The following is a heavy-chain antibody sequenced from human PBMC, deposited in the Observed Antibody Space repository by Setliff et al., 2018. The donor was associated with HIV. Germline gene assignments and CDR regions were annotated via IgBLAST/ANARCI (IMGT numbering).Heavy chain of an antibody. CDR1: GFTFSSYS. CDR3: AREKDYYDSSGQEAFDI. J-gene: IGHJ3*02. D-gene: IGHD3-22*01. CDR2: LYSGGSV. V-gene: IGHV3-53*01. Sequence: GGSLRLSCAASGFTFSSYSMNWVRQAPGKGLEWVSLLYSGGSVYYAESVKGRFTISRDNSKNILYLQMNSLRAEDTAVYYCAREKDYYDSSGQEAFDIWGQGTMVTVSS.